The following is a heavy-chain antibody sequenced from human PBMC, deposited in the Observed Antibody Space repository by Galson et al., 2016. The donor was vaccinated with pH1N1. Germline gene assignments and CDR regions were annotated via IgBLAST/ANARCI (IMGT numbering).Heavy chain of an antibody. Sequence: SVKVSCKASGGTFGSYGISWVRQAPGQGLEWMGGINPMGGINPIFKTSNYAQKFQGRVTITADESMSTAYMELRSLRSEDTAIYYCAKGRYFDTSGYYFESYYSGHGTLVTVSS. J-gene: IGHJ4*01. D-gene: IGHD3-22*01. CDR1: GGTFGSYG. CDR3: AKGRYFDTSGYYFESYY. V-gene: IGHV1-69*13. CDR2: INPMGGINPIFKTS.